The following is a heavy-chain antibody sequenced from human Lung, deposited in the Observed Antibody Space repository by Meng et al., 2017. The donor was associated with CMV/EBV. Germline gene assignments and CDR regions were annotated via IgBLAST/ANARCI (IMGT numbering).Heavy chain of an antibody. CDR1: GGTFSSYT. CDR3: ARVGRNFYGMDV. V-gene: IGHV1-69*02. Sequence: SXXVSXKASGGTFSSYTISWVRQAPGQGLEWMGRIIPILGIANYAQKFQGRVTITADKSTSTAYMELSSLRSEDTAVYYCARVGRNFYGMDVWGQGTTVTCSS. J-gene: IGHJ6*02. CDR2: IIPILGIA. D-gene: IGHD1-14*01.